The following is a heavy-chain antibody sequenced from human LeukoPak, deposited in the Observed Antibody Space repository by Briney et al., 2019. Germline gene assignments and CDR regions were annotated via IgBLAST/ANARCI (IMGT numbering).Heavy chain of an antibody. CDR3: ATYRQVLLPFES. CDR1: GFTFSSYG. CDR2: IRYDGSGK. D-gene: IGHD2-8*02. V-gene: IGHV3-30*02. Sequence: AGGSLRLSCAASGFTFSSYGMHWVRQAPGKGLEWVAFIRYDGSGKYYADSVKGRFTISRDNSKNTLYLQMNSLRAEDTAVYYCATYRQVLLPFESWGQGTLVTVSS. J-gene: IGHJ4*02.